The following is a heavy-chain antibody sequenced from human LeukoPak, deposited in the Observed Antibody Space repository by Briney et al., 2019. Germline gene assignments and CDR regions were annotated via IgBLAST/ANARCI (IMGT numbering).Heavy chain of an antibody. Sequence: GGSLRLSCSASGFTFSSYWMHWVRHVPGKGLEWVSRIDGDGSSTTYADSVKDRFTISRDNAKNTLYLQMNSLRAEDTAVYYCASTIGSAPDYYGSGGFAVLDYWGQGTLVTVSS. V-gene: IGHV3-74*01. D-gene: IGHD3-10*01. J-gene: IGHJ4*02. CDR2: IDGDGSST. CDR1: GFTFSSYW. CDR3: ASTIGSAPDYYGSGGFAVLDY.